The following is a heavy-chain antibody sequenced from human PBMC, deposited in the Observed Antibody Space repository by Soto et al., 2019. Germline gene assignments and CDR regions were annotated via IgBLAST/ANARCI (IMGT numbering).Heavy chain of an antibody. J-gene: IGHJ6*02. CDR3: ARGYPTGANGLDV. Sequence: EVQLVETGGGLIEPGGSLRLSCAASGFTVSDNYMNWVRQAPGKGLEWVSVIYSGGSTYYTDSVKGRFTISRDNSKNTLYLQMNSLRAEDTAVYYCARGYPTGANGLDVWGQGTTVTVSS. V-gene: IGHV3-53*02. D-gene: IGHD1-1*01. CDR2: IYSGGST. CDR1: GFTVSDNY.